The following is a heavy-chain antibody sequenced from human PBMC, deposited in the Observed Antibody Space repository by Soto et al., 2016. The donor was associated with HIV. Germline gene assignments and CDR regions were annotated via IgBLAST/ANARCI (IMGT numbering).Heavy chain of an antibody. CDR1: GASISDTNYF. CDR3: ATPLQSGDVFDV. Sequence: QVQLQESGPGMVKPSQTLSLSCKVSGASISDTNYFWTWIRHHPEKGLEWIGYVFYTRSTFYNPSLKGRVTISADTSQNLFSLKMTSVTAADTAVYYCATPLQSGDVFDVWGQGTMVVVSS. D-gene: IGHD4-4*01. J-gene: IGHJ3*01. CDR2: VFYTRST. V-gene: IGHV4-31*03.